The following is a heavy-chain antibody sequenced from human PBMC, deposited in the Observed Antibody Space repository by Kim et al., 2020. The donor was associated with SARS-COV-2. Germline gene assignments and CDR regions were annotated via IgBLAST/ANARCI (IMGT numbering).Heavy chain of an antibody. Sequence: GRFTISRDNDKNSLYLQMNGLRAEDTAVYYCARNHLQRWLQLLGFYYGMDVWGQGTTVTVSS. CDR3: ARNHLQRWLQLLGFYYGMDV. V-gene: IGHV3-11*06. J-gene: IGHJ6*02. D-gene: IGHD5-12*01.